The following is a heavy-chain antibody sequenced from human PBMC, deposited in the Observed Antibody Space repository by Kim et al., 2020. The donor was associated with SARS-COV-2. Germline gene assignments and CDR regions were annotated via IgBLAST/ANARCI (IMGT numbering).Heavy chain of an antibody. D-gene: IGHD4-17*01. CDR3: ARPPYGDHGDYYYYGMDV. CDR1: GGSISSSNW. CDR2: IYHSGST. Sequence: SETLSLTCAVSGGSISSSNWWSWVRQPPGKGLEWIGEIYHSGSTNYNPSLKSRVTISVDKSKNQFSLKLSSVTAADTAVYYCARPPYGDHGDYYYYGMDVWGQGTTVTVSS. V-gene: IGHV4-4*02. J-gene: IGHJ6*02.